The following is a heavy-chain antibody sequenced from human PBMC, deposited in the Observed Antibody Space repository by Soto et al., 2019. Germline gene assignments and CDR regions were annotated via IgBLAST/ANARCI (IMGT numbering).Heavy chain of an antibody. Sequence: ASVKVSCKASGYTFTSYAMHWVRQAPGQRLEWMGWINAGNGNTKYSQKFQGRVTITRDTSASTAYMELSSLRSEDTAVYYCARDSALDLGYCSSTSCYDAFDIWGQGTMVTVSS. V-gene: IGHV1-3*01. CDR1: GYTFTSYA. CDR2: INAGNGNT. CDR3: ARDSALDLGYCSSTSCYDAFDI. D-gene: IGHD2-2*01. J-gene: IGHJ3*02.